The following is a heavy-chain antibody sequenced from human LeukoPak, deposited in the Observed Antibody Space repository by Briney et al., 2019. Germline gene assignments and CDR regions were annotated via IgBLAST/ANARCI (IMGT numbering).Heavy chain of an antibody. CDR1: GYSFTSYW. J-gene: IGHJ5*02. Sequence: GESLQISCKGSGYSFTSYWIGWVRQMPGKGLEWMGIIYPGDSDTRYSPSFQGQVTISADKSITTAYLQWSSLKASDTAMYYCARTSMVRGVTNWFDPWGQGTLVTVSS. CDR3: ARTSMVRGVTNWFDP. CDR2: IYPGDSDT. D-gene: IGHD3-10*01. V-gene: IGHV5-51*01.